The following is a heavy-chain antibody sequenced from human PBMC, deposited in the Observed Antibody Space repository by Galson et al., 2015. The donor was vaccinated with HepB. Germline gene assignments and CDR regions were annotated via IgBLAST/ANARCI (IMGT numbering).Heavy chain of an antibody. Sequence: QSGAEVKKPGESLWISCKGSGYSFTSYWISWVRQMPGKGLEWMGRIDPSDSYTNYSPSFQGHVTISADKSISTAYLQWSSLKASDTAMYYCASPSQELWFGWTGMDVWGQGTTVTVSS. CDR1: GYSFTSYW. D-gene: IGHD3-10*01. CDR2: IDPSDSYT. V-gene: IGHV5-10-1*01. J-gene: IGHJ6*02. CDR3: ASPSQELWFGWTGMDV.